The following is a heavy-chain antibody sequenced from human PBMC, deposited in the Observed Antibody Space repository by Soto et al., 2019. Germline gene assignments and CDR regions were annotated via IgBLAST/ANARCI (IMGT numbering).Heavy chain of an antibody. CDR1: GFTFSSYS. Sequence: GGSPRLSCAASGFTFSSYSMNWVRQAPGKGLEWVSSISSSSYIYYADSVKGRFTISRDNAKNSLYLQMNSLRAEDTAVYYCARDLYCSGGSCYSGSWFDPWGQGTLVTGSS. CDR3: ARDLYCSGGSCYSGSWFDP. CDR2: ISSSSYI. D-gene: IGHD2-15*01. J-gene: IGHJ5*02. V-gene: IGHV3-21*01.